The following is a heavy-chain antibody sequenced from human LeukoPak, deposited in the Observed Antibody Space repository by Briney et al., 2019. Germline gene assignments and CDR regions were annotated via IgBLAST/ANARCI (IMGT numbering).Heavy chain of an antibody. Sequence: GGSLRLSCAASEFTFSSYSMNWVRQAPGKGLEWVSLIYTGGHTYYADSVKGRFTISRDNSKNTLCLQMNSLRAEDTAFYYCATTAATYYFDYWGQGTLVTVSS. J-gene: IGHJ4*02. CDR2: IYTGGHT. V-gene: IGHV3-53*01. CDR1: EFTFSSYS. D-gene: IGHD6-13*01. CDR3: ATTAATYYFDY.